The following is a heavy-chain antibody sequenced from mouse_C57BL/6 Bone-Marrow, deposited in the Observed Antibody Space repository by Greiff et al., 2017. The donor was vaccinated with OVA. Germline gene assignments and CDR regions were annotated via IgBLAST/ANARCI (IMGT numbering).Heavy chain of an antibody. CDR1: GFTFSNYW. J-gene: IGHJ4*01. CDR2: IRLKSDNYAT. Sequence: EVQRVESGGGLVQPGGSMKLSCVASGFTFSNYWMNWVRQSPEKGLEWVAQIRLKSDNYATHYAESVKGRFTISRDDSKSSVYLQMNNLSAEDTGIYYCTGSRGNYVLYYAMDYWGQGTSVTVSS. D-gene: IGHD2-1*01. CDR3: TGSRGNYVLYYAMDY. V-gene: IGHV6-3*01.